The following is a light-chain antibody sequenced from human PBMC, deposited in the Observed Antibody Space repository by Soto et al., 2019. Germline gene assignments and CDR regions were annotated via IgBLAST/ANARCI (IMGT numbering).Light chain of an antibody. Sequence: DIVMTQSPDSLAVSLGERATINCKSSQTVLYSSNNKNYLAWYQQKPGQPPKLLIYWASARESGVPDRFSGSGSGTDFTLTISSLQAEDVAVYDCQQYYFTPETFGQGTKVEIK. V-gene: IGKV4-1*01. CDR3: QQYYFTPET. CDR2: WAS. CDR1: QTVLYSSNNKNY. J-gene: IGKJ1*01.